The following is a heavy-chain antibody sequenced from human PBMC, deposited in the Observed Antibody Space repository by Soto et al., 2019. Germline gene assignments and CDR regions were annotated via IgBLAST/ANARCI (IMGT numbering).Heavy chain of an antibody. D-gene: IGHD4-4*01. Sequence: SVKVSCKASGGTFDRHTINWVRQAPGQGLEWMGGIIPIFSTPKYAQKFQGRVMLTADKSTSTAYMELSGLRYEDTAVYYCARGGLQAQGVQYNHYAMDVWGQGTTVTVSS. J-gene: IGHJ6*02. CDR1: GGTFDRHT. CDR3: ARGGLQAQGVQYNHYAMDV. CDR2: IIPIFSTP. V-gene: IGHV1-69*06.